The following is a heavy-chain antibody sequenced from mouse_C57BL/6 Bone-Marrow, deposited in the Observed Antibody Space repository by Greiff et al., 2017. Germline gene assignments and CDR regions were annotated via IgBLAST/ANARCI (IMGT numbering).Heavy chain of an antibody. CDR2: IRNKANGYTT. D-gene: IGHD1-1*01. CDR1: GFTFTDYY. V-gene: IGHV7-3*01. CDR3: ARYPQFITTVVGYLDV. J-gene: IGHJ1*03. Sequence: EVKLVESGGGLVQPGGSLSLSCAASGFTFTDYYMSWVRQPPGKALEWLGFIRNKANGYTTEYSESVKGRFTISRDNSQSILYLQMNALRAEDSATYYGARYPQFITTVVGYLDVWGTGTTVTVSS.